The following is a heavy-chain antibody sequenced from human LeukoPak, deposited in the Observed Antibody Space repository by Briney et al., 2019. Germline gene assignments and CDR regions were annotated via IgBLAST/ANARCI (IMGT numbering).Heavy chain of an antibody. V-gene: IGHV4-34*01. J-gene: IGHJ3*02. CDR1: GGSIGSYY. CDR3: ARGIARSAFDI. CDR2: INHSGST. D-gene: IGHD6-13*01. Sequence: PSETLSLTCTVSGGSIGSYYWSWIRQPPGKGLEWIGEINHSGSTNYNPSLKSRVTISVDTSKNQFSLKLSSVTAADTAVYYCARGIARSAFDIWGQGTMVTVSS.